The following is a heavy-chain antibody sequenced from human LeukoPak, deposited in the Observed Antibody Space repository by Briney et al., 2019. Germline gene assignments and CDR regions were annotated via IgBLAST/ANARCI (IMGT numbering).Heavy chain of an antibody. CDR3: ARDSPPDYYDSSGYYYVSSDY. V-gene: IGHV1-2*06. CDR2: INPNTGVT. J-gene: IGHJ4*02. D-gene: IGHD3-22*01. Sequence: GASVKVSCKASGYTFTGYYMFWVRQAPGQGLEWMGRINPNTGVTNYAQKFRGRVTMTRDTSVSTAYMELSSLRSEDTAVYYCARDSPPDYYDSSGYYYVSSDYWGQGTLVTVSS. CDR1: GYTFTGYY.